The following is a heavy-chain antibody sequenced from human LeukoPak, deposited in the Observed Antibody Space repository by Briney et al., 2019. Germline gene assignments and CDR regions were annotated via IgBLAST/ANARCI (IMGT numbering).Heavy chain of an antibody. CDR3: ANAFDYNGLRGEGGSFDC. CDR2: IGVAGDT. CDR1: GVTFSKND. Sequence: PGGSLRLSCVASGVTFSKNDIHCVRQTTERGLEWVSAIGVAGDTYYADPVKGRFTISRENGKNSVYLQMNSLRAGDTAVYFCANAFDYNGLRGEGGSFDCWGQGALVTVSS. V-gene: IGHV3-13*01. D-gene: IGHD4-11*01. J-gene: IGHJ4*02.